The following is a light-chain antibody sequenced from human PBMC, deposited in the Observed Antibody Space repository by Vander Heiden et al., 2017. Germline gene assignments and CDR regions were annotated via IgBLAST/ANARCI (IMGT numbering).Light chain of an antibody. CDR1: SLRSYY. CDR3: NSRDSSGNHVV. Sequence: SSELTQYPAVSVALVQTVRITCQGDSLRSYYASWYQLKPGQAPVLVIYGKNNRPSGIPDRFSGSSSGNTASLTITGAQAEDEADYYCNSRDSSGNHVVFGGGTKLTVL. CDR2: GKN. V-gene: IGLV3-19*01. J-gene: IGLJ2*01.